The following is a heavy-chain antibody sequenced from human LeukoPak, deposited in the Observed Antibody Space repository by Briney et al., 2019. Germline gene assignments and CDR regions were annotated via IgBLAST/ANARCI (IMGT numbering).Heavy chain of an antibody. D-gene: IGHD3-10*01. CDR3: ARDGPDYYGSGNNFDI. CDR2: ISTSGIT. Sequence: SETLSLTCTVSGGSISSYSWSWIRQPAGKGLDWIGRISTSGITDYNPSLKSRVTMSVDTSKNQFSLKLSSVTAADTAVYYCARDGPDYYGSGNNFDIWGQGTMVTVSS. CDR1: GGSISSYS. V-gene: IGHV4-4*07. J-gene: IGHJ3*02.